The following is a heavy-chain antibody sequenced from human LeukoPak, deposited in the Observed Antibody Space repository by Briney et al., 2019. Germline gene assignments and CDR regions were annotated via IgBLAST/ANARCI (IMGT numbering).Heavy chain of an antibody. J-gene: IGHJ4*02. CDR2: IWYDGSKT. CDR3: ARASSSSHFDY. D-gene: IGHD6-6*01. V-gene: IGHV3-33*01. CDR1: GFTFTNYG. Sequence: PGTSPRLSCATSGFTFTNYGLHWVRQAPGKGLEWVAVIWYDGSKTYYADSVNGRFTISRDNSKNTVYLQMNSLRAEDTAVYYCARASSSSHFDYWGQGTLVTVSS.